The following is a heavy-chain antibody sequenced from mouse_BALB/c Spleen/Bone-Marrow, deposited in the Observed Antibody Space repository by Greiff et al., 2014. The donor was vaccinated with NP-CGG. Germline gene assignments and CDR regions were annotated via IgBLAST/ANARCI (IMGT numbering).Heavy chain of an antibody. V-gene: IGHV1S22*01. J-gene: IGHJ2*01. CDR2: IYPGSGST. CDR1: GYTFTSYW. D-gene: IGHD2-1*01. CDR3: TRRRGNYYYFDY. Sequence: LQQSGSELVRPGASVKLSCKASGYTFTSYWMHWVKQRPGQGLEWIGNIYPGSGSTNYDEKFKSKATLTGDTSSSSAYMQLSSLTSEDSAVYYCTRRRGNYYYFDYWGQGTTLTVSS.